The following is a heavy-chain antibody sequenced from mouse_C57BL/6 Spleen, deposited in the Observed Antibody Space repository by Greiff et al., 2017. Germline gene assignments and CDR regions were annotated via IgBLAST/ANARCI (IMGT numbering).Heavy chain of an antibody. J-gene: IGHJ3*01. CDR3: ATIYYDYDRFAY. CDR2: IYPGDGDT. D-gene: IGHD2-4*01. Sequence: VKLMESGAELVKPGASVKISCKASGYAFSSYWMNWVKQRPGKGLEWIGQIYPGDGDTNYNGKFKGKATLTADKSSSTAYMQLSSLTSEDSAVYFCATIYYDYDRFAYWGQGTLVTVSA. CDR1: GYAFSSYW. V-gene: IGHV1-80*01.